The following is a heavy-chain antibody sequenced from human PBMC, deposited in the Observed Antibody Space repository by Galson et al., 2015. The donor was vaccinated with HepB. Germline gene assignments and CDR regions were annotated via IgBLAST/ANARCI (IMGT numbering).Heavy chain of an antibody. D-gene: IGHD5-24*01. CDR1: DYTFTKHT. J-gene: IGHJ5*02. CDR3: ERGGMATIGRPTCDT. V-gene: IGHV1-18*01. Sequence: SVKGSCKASDYTFTKHTVNWVRQAPVQGLEWMGSVNTYNGDTSYEQKFQDGVTMTADTSTSTAYMELGSPEYDDTATYNCERGGMATIGRPTCDTWGQGTLVTVSS. CDR2: VNTYNGDT.